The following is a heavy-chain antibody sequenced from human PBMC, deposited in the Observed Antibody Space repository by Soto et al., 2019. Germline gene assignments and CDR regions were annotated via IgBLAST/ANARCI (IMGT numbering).Heavy chain of an antibody. V-gene: IGHV1-18*01. CDR1: GYPFYTYG. D-gene: IGHD3-3*01. J-gene: IGHJ5*02. Sequence: ASVKVSCKASGYPFYTYGINWVRQAPGQRPEWMGWISAYNGQTDYAQNFQGRVTMATDTSTNTAYMELRNLRSDDTAVYYCARDPHEFWNSYFLDPWGPGTLVTVSS. CDR2: ISAYNGQT. CDR3: ARDPHEFWNSYFLDP.